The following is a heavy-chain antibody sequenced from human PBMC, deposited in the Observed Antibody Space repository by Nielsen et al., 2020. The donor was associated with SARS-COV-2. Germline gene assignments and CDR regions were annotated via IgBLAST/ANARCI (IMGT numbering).Heavy chain of an antibody. CDR1: GGSISSSSYY. CDR3: ARGEDSMGDAFDI. J-gene: IGHJ3*02. V-gene: IGHV4-39*01. D-gene: IGHD2/OR15-2a*01. CDR2: IYYSGST. Sequence: SETLSLTCTVSGGSISSSSYYWGWIRQPPGKGLEWIGSIYYSGSTYYNPSLKSRVTISVDTSKNQFSLKLSSVTAADTAVYYCARGEDSMGDAFDIWGQGTMVTVSS.